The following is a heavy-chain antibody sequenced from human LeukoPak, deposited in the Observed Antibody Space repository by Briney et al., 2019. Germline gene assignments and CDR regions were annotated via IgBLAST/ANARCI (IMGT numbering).Heavy chain of an antibody. V-gene: IGHV3-7*01. Sequence: GGSLRLSCAASGFTFSSSVMSWVRQAPGKGLEWVANIKQDGSEKYYVDSVKGRFTISRDNAKNSLYLQMNSLRAEDTAVYYCARARQYTYYYDFLDYWGQGTLVTVSS. CDR2: IKQDGSEK. CDR1: GFTFSSSV. J-gene: IGHJ4*02. CDR3: ARARQYTYYYDFLDY. D-gene: IGHD3-22*01.